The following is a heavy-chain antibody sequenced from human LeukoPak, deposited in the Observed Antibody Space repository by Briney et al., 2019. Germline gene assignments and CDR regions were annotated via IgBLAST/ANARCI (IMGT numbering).Heavy chain of an antibody. D-gene: IGHD6-19*01. V-gene: IGHV1-69*13. CDR3: ATERAVALQNWFDP. CDR1: GGTFSNYA. J-gene: IGHJ5*02. Sequence: ASVKVSCKAPGGTFSNYAINWVRQAPGQGLEWMGGIMSIFGSPKYAQKFQGRVTITADESTNTAYIELSSLTSDDTAVYYCATERAVALQNWFDPWGQGTLVTVSS. CDR2: IMSIFGSP.